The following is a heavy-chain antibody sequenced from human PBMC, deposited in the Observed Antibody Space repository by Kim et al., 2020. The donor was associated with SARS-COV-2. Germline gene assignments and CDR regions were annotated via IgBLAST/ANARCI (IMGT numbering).Heavy chain of an antibody. CDR3: ARGGRKIAGATETDY. J-gene: IGHJ4*02. CDR1: GFTFSSYA. D-gene: IGHD1-26*01. V-gene: IGHV3-30*04. Sequence: GGSLRLSCAASGFTFSSYAMHWVRQAPGKGLEWVAVISYDGSNKYYADSVKGRFTISRDNSKNTLYLQMNSLRAEDTAVYYCARGGRKIAGATETDYWGQGTLVTVSS. CDR2: ISYDGSNK.